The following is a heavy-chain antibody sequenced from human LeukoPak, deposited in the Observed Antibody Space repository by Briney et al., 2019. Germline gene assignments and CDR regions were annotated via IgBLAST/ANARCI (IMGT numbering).Heavy chain of an antibody. CDR1: GYTFISYG. V-gene: IGHV1-2*02. CDR2: INPNSGGT. CDR3: ARGSIVADDSFYI. J-gene: IGHJ3*02. D-gene: IGHD2-15*01. Sequence: ASVKVCCKASGYTFISYGISWVRQAPGQGLEWMGWINPNSGGTNYAQKFQGRVTMTRDTSISTAYMEPSRLRSDDTAVYYCARGSIVADDSFYIWGPGTMVTVSS.